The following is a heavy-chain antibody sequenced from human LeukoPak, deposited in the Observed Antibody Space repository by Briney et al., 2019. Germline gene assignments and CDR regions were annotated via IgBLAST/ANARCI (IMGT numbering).Heavy chain of an antibody. Sequence: GGSLRLSCAASGFTFSSYGMNWVRQAPGKGLEWVSSISSSSYIYYADSVKGRFTISRDHAKNSLYLQMNSLRAEDTAVYYCARARGYSYGYAYWGQGTLVTVSS. CDR2: ISSSSYI. CDR3: ARARGYSYGYAY. CDR1: GFTFSSYG. D-gene: IGHD5-18*01. J-gene: IGHJ4*02. V-gene: IGHV3-21*01.